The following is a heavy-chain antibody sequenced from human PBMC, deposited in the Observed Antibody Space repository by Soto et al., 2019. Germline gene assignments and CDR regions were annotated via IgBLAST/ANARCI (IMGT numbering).Heavy chain of an antibody. V-gene: IGHV3-21*02. CDR1: GFPFSSYN. CDR3: ALDDGGYRYGRRQYHFDS. J-gene: IGHJ4*02. D-gene: IGHD5-18*01. Sequence: EEQLVESGGGLVKPGGSLRLSCAASGFPFSSYNMNWVRQAPGKGLEWVASISASSSIYYADSVKGRFTISRDNAKNSLYLQMTALRAEDTAVYYCALDDGGYRYGRRQYHFDSWGQGTLVTVSP. CDR2: ISASSSI.